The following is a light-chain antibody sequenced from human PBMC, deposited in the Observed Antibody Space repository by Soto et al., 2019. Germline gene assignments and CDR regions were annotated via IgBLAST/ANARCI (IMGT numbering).Light chain of an antibody. V-gene: IGLV3-21*03. CDR1: NIGRKS. Sequence: SYEMTQPPSVSVAPGKTARITCGGNNIGRKSVHWYQERPGQAPVLVVFDDSDRPSGIPERFSGSNSGNTATLTISRVEAGDEADYYCQVWDSSSDLHVVFGGGTKVTVL. J-gene: IGLJ2*01. CDR3: QVWDSSSDLHVV. CDR2: DDS.